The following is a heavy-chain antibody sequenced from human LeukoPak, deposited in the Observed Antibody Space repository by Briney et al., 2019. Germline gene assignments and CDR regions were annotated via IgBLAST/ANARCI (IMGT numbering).Heavy chain of an antibody. V-gene: IGHV3-9*01. CDR3: AKGDSYSSSSVVDY. CDR2: ISWNSGNI. CDR1: GFTFSSYA. J-gene: IGHJ4*02. D-gene: IGHD6-13*01. Sequence: PGGSLRLSCAASGFTFSSYAMSWVRQAPGKGLEWVSGISWNSGNIGYADSVKGRFTISRDNAKNSLYLQINSLRAEDTALYYCAKGDSYSSSSVVDYWGQGTLVTVSS.